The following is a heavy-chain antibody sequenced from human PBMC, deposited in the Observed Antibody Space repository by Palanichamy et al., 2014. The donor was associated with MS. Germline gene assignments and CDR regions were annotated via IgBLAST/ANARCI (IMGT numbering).Heavy chain of an antibody. Sequence: ELRLVESGGGLVQPGGSLRLSCVASGFNLTTYDMNWVRQAPGKGLEWISYISGGSTTIYYADSVKGRFTISRDNAKNSLYLQMSSLRAEDTAIYYCTTDGWGSAYFYMDVWGKGATVTVSS. CDR3: TTDGWGSAYFYMDV. J-gene: IGHJ6*03. V-gene: IGHV3-48*03. D-gene: IGHD3-16*01. CDR1: GFNLTTYD. CDR2: ISGGSTTI.